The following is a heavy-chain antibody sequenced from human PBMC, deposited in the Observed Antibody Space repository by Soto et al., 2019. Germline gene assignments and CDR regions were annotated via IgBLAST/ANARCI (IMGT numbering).Heavy chain of an antibody. V-gene: IGHV4-30-2*01. CDR3: ARGPSITMVRGVRDYYYYYGMDV. CDR1: GGSISSGGYS. CDR2: IYHSGST. Sequence: SETLSLTCAVSGGSISSGGYSWSLIRQPPGKGLEWIGYIYHSGSTYYNPSLKSRVTISVDRSKNQFSLKLSSVTAADTAVYYCARGPSITMVRGVRDYYYYYGMDVWGQGTTVTVSS. J-gene: IGHJ6*02. D-gene: IGHD3-10*01.